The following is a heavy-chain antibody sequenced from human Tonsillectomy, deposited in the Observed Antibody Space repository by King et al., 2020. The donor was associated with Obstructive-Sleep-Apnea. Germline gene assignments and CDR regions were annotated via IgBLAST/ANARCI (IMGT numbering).Heavy chain of an antibody. CDR2: IYSGGST. D-gene: IGHD2-8*02. Sequence: VQLVQSGGGLVQPGGSLRLSCAASGFTVSSNYMSWVRQAPGKGLEWVSVIYSGGSTLYADSVKGRFTNSRDNSTNTLSLQMNSLRAEDTAVYYCARDSTTHLWWFDYWGQGTLVTVSS. J-gene: IGHJ4*02. V-gene: IGHV3-66*01. CDR3: ARDSTTHLWWFDY. CDR1: GFTVSSNY.